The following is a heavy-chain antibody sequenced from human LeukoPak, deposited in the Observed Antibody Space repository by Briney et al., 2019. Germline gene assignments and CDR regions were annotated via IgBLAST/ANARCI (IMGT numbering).Heavy chain of an antibody. J-gene: IGHJ6*02. CDR2: INHSGST. V-gene: IGHV4-34*01. CDR3: ARVPIQLWFGYGMDV. Sequence: PSETLSLTCAVYGGSFSGYYWSWIRQPPGKGLEWIGEINHSGSTNYNPSLKSRVTISVDTSKNQFSLKLSSVTAADTAVYYCARVPIQLWFGYGMDVWGQGTTVTASS. CDR1: GGSFSGYY. D-gene: IGHD5-18*01.